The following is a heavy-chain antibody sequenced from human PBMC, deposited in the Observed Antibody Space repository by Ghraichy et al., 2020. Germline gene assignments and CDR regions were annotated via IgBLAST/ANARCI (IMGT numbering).Heavy chain of an antibody. CDR3: ATARYCSGGSCPRYFDS. J-gene: IGHJ4*02. D-gene: IGHD2-15*01. CDR1: GESFSAYF. V-gene: IGHV4-34*01. CDR2: INHGGST. Sequence: GSLRLSCDVYGESFSAYFRSWIRQPPGKGLEWMGEINHGGSTNYNPSLKRRVTISVDTSKNQFSLRLSSVTPADTAVYYCATARYCSGGSCPRYFDSWGQATLLTLSS.